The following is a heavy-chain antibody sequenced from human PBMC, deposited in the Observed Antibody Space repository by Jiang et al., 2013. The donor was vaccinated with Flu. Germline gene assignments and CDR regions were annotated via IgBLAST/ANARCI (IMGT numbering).Heavy chain of an antibody. Sequence: GAEVKKPGESLKISCKASGYTFTNSWIAWVRQMPGKGLECMGIIYPPDSNTRYSPSLQGRVTISVDKSINTAYLEWSSLEASDTAMYYCVRQGCGSTSCHNLDYWGQGTLVTVSS. CDR3: VRQGCGSTSCHNLDY. D-gene: IGHD2-2*02. CDR1: GYTFTNSW. CDR2: IYPPDSNT. V-gene: IGHV5-51*01. J-gene: IGHJ4*02.